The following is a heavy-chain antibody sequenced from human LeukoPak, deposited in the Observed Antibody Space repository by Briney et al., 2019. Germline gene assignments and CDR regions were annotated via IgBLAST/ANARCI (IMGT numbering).Heavy chain of an antibody. CDR2: IYYSGST. CDR3: ARQGSYYDSSGYYYLPFDY. J-gene: IGHJ4*02. V-gene: IGHV4-59*08. Sequence: SETLSLTCTVSGGSISSHYWSWIRQPPGKGLEWIGYIYYSGSTNYNPSLKSRVTISVDTSKNQFSLKLSSVTAADTAVYYCARQGSYYDSSGYYYLPFDYWGQGTLVTASS. D-gene: IGHD3-22*01. CDR1: GGSISSHY.